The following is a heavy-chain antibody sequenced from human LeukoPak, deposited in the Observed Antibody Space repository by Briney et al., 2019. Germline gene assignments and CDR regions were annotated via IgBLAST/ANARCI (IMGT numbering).Heavy chain of an antibody. J-gene: IGHJ5*02. Sequence: SETLSLTCAVYGVSFSAYYWSWIRQPPGKGLEWIGEINHSGSTNYNPSLKSRVTISIDTSKNQFSLEMSSVTAADTAVYYCARGRGARSSTWYNWFDPWGQGTLVTVSS. CDR2: INHSGST. CDR3: ARGRGARSSTWYNWFDP. D-gene: IGHD6-6*01. V-gene: IGHV4-34*01. CDR1: GVSFSAYY.